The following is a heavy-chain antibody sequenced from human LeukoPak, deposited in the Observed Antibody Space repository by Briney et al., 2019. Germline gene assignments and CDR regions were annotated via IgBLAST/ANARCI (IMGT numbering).Heavy chain of an antibody. Sequence: VASVKVSCKASGYTFTSYGISWVRQAPGQGLEWMGWISAYNGNTNYAQKLQGRVTMTTDTSTSTAYMELRSLRSDDTAVYYCARGPGYCSSTSCYSPYYFDYWGQGTLVTVSS. CDR1: GYTFTSYG. J-gene: IGHJ4*02. CDR2: ISAYNGNT. V-gene: IGHV1-18*01. CDR3: ARGPGYCSSTSCYSPYYFDY. D-gene: IGHD2-2*02.